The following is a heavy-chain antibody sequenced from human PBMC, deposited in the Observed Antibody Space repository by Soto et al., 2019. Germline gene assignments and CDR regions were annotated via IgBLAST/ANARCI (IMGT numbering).Heavy chain of an antibody. CDR2: INASDRTT. CDR1: GHTFISYL. V-gene: IGHV1-46*01. D-gene: IGHD3-10*01. J-gene: IGHJ4*02. CDR3: ASTISLLARGVTTWPVDY. Sequence: ASVKVSCKTTGHTFISYLIHRIRQAPGQRVKWIGLINASDRTTSYAQKFQGRVTMTRDTSTSTVYMELSSLTSEGTAAYYCASTISLLARGVTTWPVDYWAQGTLVTVSS.